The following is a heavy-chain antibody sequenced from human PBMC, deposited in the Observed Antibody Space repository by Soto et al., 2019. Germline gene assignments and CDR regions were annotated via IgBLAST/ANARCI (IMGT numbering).Heavy chain of an antibody. D-gene: IGHD6-19*01. V-gene: IGHV4-34*01. CDR1: GGSFSGYY. J-gene: IGHJ4*02. Sequence: SETLSLTCAVYGGSFSGYYWSWIRQPPGKGLEWIGEINHSGSTNYNPSLKSRVTISVDTSKNQFSLKLSSVTAADTAVYYCARKAGRVWKGRAFDYWGQGTLVTVSS. CDR3: ARKAGRVWKGRAFDY. CDR2: INHSGST.